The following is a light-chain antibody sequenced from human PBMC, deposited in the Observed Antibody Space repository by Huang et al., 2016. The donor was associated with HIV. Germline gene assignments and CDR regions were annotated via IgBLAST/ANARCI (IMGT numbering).Light chain of an antibody. Sequence: DIVMTQTPLSLSVTRGQPASISCKSSQGLLYREKIYLYWYLQKPGQSPQLLIYELSNRFSGVPDRFSGSGSPTDFTLKISRVETEDVGVYYCMQGKQLPYTFGQGTRLEIK. J-gene: IGKJ2*01. CDR3: MQGKQLPYT. CDR1: QGLLYREKIY. CDR2: ELS. V-gene: IGKV2-29*02.